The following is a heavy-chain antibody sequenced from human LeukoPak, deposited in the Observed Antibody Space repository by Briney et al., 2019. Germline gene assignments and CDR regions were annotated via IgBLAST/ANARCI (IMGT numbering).Heavy chain of an antibody. J-gene: IGHJ5*02. Sequence: PGGSLRLSCAASGFTFSNAWMSWVRQAPGKGLEWVGRIKSKTDGGTTDYAAPVKGRFTISRDDSKNTLYLQMNSLKTEDTAVYYSTTDPSKCSSTSCYGNWFDPWGQGTLVTVSS. CDR2: IKSKTDGGTT. D-gene: IGHD2-2*01. CDR1: GFTFSNAW. V-gene: IGHV3-15*01. CDR3: TTDPSKCSSTSCYGNWFDP.